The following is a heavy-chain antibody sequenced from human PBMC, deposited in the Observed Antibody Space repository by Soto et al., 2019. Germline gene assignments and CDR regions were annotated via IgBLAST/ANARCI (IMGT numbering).Heavy chain of an antibody. J-gene: IGHJ4*02. CDR1: GFTYSVSW. CDR2: IKEDGSSK. Sequence: GGSLRLSCAASGFTYSVSWLTWVRQAPGKGLEWVANIKEDGSSKYYVDSVKGRFTISRDNAMNSLYLQMNSLRVEYSAVYYCARDRGYLSFDYWGPGTLVTVSS. V-gene: IGHV3-7*03. D-gene: IGHD5-12*01. CDR3: ARDRGYLSFDY.